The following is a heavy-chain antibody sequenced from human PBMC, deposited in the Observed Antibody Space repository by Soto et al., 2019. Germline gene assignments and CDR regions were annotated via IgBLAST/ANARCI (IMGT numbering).Heavy chain of an antibody. V-gene: IGHV3-23*01. CDR2: VSANGQGI. CDR3: PKVRHYPRGSFHY. Sequence: PGGSLRLSYAASGFTFSSSAISWVRQAPGKGLEWVSAVSANGQGIYYADSVRGRFTISRDNSKNTVFLHMDSLSAEDTAVYYCPKVRHYPRGSFHYWGQGTLVTVSS. D-gene: IGHD3-10*01. J-gene: IGHJ4*02. CDR1: GFTFSSSA.